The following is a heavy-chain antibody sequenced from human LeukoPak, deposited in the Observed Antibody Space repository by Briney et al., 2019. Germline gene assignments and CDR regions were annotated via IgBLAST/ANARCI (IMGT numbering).Heavy chain of an antibody. D-gene: IGHD3-3*01. CDR3: ARSGGSYYDFWSGVYFDY. CDR1: GFTFSHYY. V-gene: IGHV1-46*01. Sequence: GASVKVSCKASGFTFSHYYHHWVRQAPGQGLEWMGMINPDGGSTIYAQKFQGRVTITTDESTSTAYMELSSLRSEDTAVYYCARSGGSYYDFWSGVYFDYWGQGTLVTVSS. CDR2: INPDGGST. J-gene: IGHJ4*02.